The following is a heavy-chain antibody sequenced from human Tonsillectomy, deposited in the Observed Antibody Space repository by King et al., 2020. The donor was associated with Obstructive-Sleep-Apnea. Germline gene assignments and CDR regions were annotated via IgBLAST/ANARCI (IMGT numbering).Heavy chain of an antibody. V-gene: IGHV3-23*04. D-gene: IGHD6-13*01. CDR3: AGSGYSSSWFYGY. J-gene: IGHJ4*02. CDR1: GFTFSSDA. CDR2: SSGSGGST. Sequence: VQLVESGGGLVQPGGSLRLSCAASGFTFSSDAMSWVRQAPGKGLEWVSASSGSGGSTYYADSVKGRFTISRDNSKNTLYLQMNSLRAEDTAVYYCAGSGYSSSWFYGYWGQGTLVTVSS.